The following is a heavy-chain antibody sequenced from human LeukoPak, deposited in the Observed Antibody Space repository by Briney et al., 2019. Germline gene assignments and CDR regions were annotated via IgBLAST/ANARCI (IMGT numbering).Heavy chain of an antibody. CDR1: GFPLEVYG. CDR2: INWNGGRT. CDR3: ARDARFYYMDV. Sequence: GGSLRLSCGACGFPLEVYGASWVRQAPEKGLECVSGINWNGGRTGYAASAKGRFTISRDKAKNSLYLQMNSLRAEDTALYYCARDARFYYMDVWGKGTTVTVSS. J-gene: IGHJ6*03. D-gene: IGHD6-6*01. V-gene: IGHV3-20*04.